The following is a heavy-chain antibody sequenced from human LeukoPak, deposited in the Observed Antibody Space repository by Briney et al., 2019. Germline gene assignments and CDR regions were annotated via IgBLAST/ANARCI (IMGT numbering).Heavy chain of an antibody. J-gene: IGHJ6*03. D-gene: IGHD6-13*01. CDR3: ARGGGMGSSWYTDYYYYMDV. CDR2: INPNSGGT. Sequence: ASVKVSCKASGYTFTGYYMHWVRQAPGQGLEWMGWINPNSGGTNYAQKFQGRVTMTRDTSISTAYMELSRLRSDDTAVYYCARGGGMGSSWYTDYYYYMDVWGKGTTVTVSS. CDR1: GYTFTGYY. V-gene: IGHV1-2*02.